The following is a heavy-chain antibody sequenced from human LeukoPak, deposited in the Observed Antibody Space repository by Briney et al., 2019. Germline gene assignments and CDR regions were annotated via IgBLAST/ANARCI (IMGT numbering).Heavy chain of an antibody. D-gene: IGHD6-6*01. Sequence: PGGSLRLSCAASGFTFSSYAMSWVRQAPGKGLEWVSAISGSGGSTYYADSVKGRFTISRDNSKNTLYLQMNSLRAEDTAVYYCARDRQQSIAAPFFSTWGQGTLVTVSS. CDR2: ISGSGGST. V-gene: IGHV3-23*01. CDR3: ARDRQQSIAAPFFST. J-gene: IGHJ5*02. CDR1: GFTFSSYA.